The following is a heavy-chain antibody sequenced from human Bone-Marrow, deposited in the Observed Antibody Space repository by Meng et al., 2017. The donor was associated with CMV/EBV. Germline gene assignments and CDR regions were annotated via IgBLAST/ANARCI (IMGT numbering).Heavy chain of an antibody. V-gene: IGHV4-39*07. Sequence: SEPMSLTWTLSAGSISSRSYYWGWIRQPPGKGLEWIGSIYYSGSTYYNPSLKSRVTISVDTSKNQFSLKLSSVTAADTAVYYCARVSDLRITIFGVVIKQGWFNPWGQGTLVTVSS. CDR3: ARVSDLRITIFGVVIKQGWFNP. D-gene: IGHD3-3*01. J-gene: IGHJ5*02. CDR1: AGSISSRSYY. CDR2: IYYSGST.